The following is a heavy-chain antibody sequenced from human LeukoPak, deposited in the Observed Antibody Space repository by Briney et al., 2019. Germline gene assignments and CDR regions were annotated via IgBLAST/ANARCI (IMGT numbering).Heavy chain of an antibody. Sequence: ASVKVSCKASGYTFTGYYMHWVRQAPGQGLEWMGRINPNTGGTDYAQEFQGRVTLTRDTSISTAYMELSRLTSDDTAVYYCARGYQAAFDIWGQGTTVTVSS. V-gene: IGHV1-2*06. CDR1: GYTFTGYY. D-gene: IGHD6-13*01. J-gene: IGHJ3*02. CDR2: INPNTGGT. CDR3: ARGYQAAFDI.